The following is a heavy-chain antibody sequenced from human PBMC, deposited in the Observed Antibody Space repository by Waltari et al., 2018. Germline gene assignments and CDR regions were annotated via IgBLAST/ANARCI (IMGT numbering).Heavy chain of an antibody. Sequence: QVQLVQSGAEVKKPGASVKVSCKASGYTFTSYDINWVRQATGQGLEWMGWLNPNSGNTGYARKYQGRVTMTRNTSRSTAYMELSSLRSEDTAVYYCARGATTVTTNWFDPWGQGTLVTVSS. CDR2: LNPNSGNT. CDR1: GYTFTSYD. D-gene: IGHD4-4*01. J-gene: IGHJ5*02. V-gene: IGHV1-8*01. CDR3: ARGATTVTTNWFDP.